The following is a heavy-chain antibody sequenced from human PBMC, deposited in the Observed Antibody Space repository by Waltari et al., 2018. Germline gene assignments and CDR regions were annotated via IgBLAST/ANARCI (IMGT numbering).Heavy chain of an antibody. J-gene: IGHJ5*02. CDR3: ARGGGGDWEWFDP. V-gene: IGHV4-59*01. Sequence: QVQLQESGPSLLKPSETLSLICTVSGGSISGFYWSWVRQPPGKGLGWIGYIYYTGSTNFNPSRKSRVTMSVDTSKNQCSLKLSSVTAADTAFYYCARGGGGDWEWFDPWGQGTLVTVSS. D-gene: IGHD2-21*02. CDR1: GGSISGFY. CDR2: IYYTGST.